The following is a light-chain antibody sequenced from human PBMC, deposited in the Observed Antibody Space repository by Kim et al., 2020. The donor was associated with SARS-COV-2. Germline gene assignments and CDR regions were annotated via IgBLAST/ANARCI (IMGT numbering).Light chain of an antibody. Sequence: QSALTQPRSVSGSPGQSVTISCTGTSSDVGGYVSWYQQHPGKAPKFMIYDVAKRPSGVPDRFSGSKSGNTASLTISGLQAEDEADYYCCSYAGSYTWVFGGGTKVTVL. CDR1: SSDVGGY. J-gene: IGLJ3*02. V-gene: IGLV2-11*01. CDR2: DVA. CDR3: CSYAGSYTWV.